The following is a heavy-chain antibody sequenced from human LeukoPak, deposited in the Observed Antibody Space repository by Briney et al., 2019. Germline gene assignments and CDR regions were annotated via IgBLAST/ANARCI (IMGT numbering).Heavy chain of an antibody. CDR3: ASDQYSSSWYSS. CDR1: GFIVSTKY. Sequence: PGGSLRLSCAASGFIVSTKYMSWVRQAPGKGLEWVSVIYTDGGTYYADSVRGRFTISRDNSKNTLYLQMNSLRAEDTAVYYCASDQYSSSWYSSWGQGTLVTVPS. J-gene: IGHJ5*02. D-gene: IGHD6-13*01. V-gene: IGHV3-53*01. CDR2: IYTDGGT.